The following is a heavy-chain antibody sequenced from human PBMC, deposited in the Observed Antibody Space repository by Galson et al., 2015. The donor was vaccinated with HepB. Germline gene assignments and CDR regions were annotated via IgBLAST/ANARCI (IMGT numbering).Heavy chain of an antibody. CDR3: TTIYSHYAEGDLPGDY. J-gene: IGHJ4*02. Sequence: SLRLSCAVAGFTFSNAWMTWVRQAPGKGLEWVGHIKRPADGGTTEYAAPVKGRFIISRDDSKNTLYLQMNSLKTEDTAVYYCTTIYSHYAEGDLPGDYWSQGALISVSS. D-gene: IGHD4-11*01. CDR1: GFTFSNAW. V-gene: IGHV3-15*01. CDR2: IKRPADGGTT.